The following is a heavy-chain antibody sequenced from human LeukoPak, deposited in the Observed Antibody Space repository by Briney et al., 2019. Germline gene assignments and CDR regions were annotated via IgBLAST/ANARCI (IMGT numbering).Heavy chain of an antibody. CDR3: AREVYSSGWYTSNYFDY. J-gene: IGHJ4*02. CDR2: IYSSGST. Sequence: PSETLSLTCTVSGGSISSYYWSWIRQPAGKGLEWIGRIYSSGSTNYNPSLKSRVTMSVDTSKNQFSLKLSSVTAADTAVYYCAREVYSSGWYTSNYFDYWGQGTLVTVSP. CDR1: GGSISSYY. V-gene: IGHV4-4*07. D-gene: IGHD6-19*01.